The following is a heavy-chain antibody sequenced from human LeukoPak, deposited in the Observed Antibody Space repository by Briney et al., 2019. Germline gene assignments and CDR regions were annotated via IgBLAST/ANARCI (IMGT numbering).Heavy chain of an antibody. Sequence: SETLSLTCDVFGGSFTDYFWTWIRQSPGKGLEWIGEINDYTGNTNYNPSLNSRVSISLEKSKNQFSLELRSVTAADTAVYYCARGRVAKIVVVHSFQYGMDVWGQGTTVTVSS. J-gene: IGHJ6*02. V-gene: IGHV4-34*01. D-gene: IGHD3-22*01. CDR3: ARGRVAKIVVVHSFQYGMDV. CDR2: INDYTGNT. CDR1: GGSFTDYF.